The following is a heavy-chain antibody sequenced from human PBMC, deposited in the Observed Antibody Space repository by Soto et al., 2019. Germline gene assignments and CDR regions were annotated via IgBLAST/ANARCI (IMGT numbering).Heavy chain of an antibody. Sequence: QVQLQESGPGLVKPSETLSLTCTVSGGSINTYHWSWIRQPPGKGLEWIGYVYYSGFTSYNPSLKSRVIISIDPSKNQFSLKLNSVTAADPAVYYCARRMDSGWYWYFDLWGRGTLVTVSS. CDR3: ARRMDSGWYWYFDL. CDR2: VYYSGFT. J-gene: IGHJ2*01. V-gene: IGHV4-59*08. CDR1: GGSINTYH. D-gene: IGHD6-25*01.